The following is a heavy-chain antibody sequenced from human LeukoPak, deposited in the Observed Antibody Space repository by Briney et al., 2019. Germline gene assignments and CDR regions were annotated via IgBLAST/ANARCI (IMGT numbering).Heavy chain of an antibody. CDR2: IYYSGST. J-gene: IGHJ4*02. CDR3: ARVGIAARPGIIDY. Sequence: SETLSLTCTVSGGSISSGGYYWSWIRQHPGKCLEWIGYIYYSGSTYYNPSLKSRVTISVDTSKNQFSLKLSSVTAADTAVYYCARVGIAARPGIIDYWGQGTLVTVSS. D-gene: IGHD6-6*01. V-gene: IGHV4-31*03. CDR1: GGSISSGGYY.